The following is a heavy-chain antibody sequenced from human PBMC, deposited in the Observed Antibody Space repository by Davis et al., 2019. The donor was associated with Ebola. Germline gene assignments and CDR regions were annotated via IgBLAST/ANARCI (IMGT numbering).Heavy chain of an antibody. D-gene: IGHD1-26*01. CDR3: ARRVGARSGFDY. CDR2: MNPNSGNT. CDR1: GYTFTNYD. Sequence: ASVKVSCKASGYTFTNYDINWVRQATGQGLEWMGWMNPNSGNTGYAQKFQGRITMTRNISISTAYMELSSLRSEDTALYYCARRVGARSGFDYWGQGSLVTVSS. J-gene: IGHJ4*02. V-gene: IGHV1-8*01.